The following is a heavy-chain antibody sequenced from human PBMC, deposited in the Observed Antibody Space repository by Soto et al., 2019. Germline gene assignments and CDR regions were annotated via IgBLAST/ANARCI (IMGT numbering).Heavy chain of an antibody. CDR1: GGSVTSGSFY. J-gene: IGHJ5*02. CDR2: IFYSGST. CDR3: ARAQRGVNWFDP. V-gene: IGHV4-61*01. D-gene: IGHD6-25*01. Sequence: SETLSLTCTVSGGSVTSGSFYWSWIRQPPGKGLQWIGHIFYSGSTNYNPSLKSRVTISVDTSKNQFSLKLNSVTAADTAVYFCARAQRGVNWFDPWGHGALVTVS.